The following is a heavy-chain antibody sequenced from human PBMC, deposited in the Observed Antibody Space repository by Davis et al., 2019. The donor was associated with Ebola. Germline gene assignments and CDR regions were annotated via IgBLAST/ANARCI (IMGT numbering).Heavy chain of an antibody. Sequence: PGGSLRLSCAASGFTFSSYWMTWVRQAPGQGLEWVATMSKDGSEQHYVDSVEGRFIISRDNTKNSLYLQMRSLRDDDTALYYCVRGGGLRYFDWILQPFDYWGQGTLVAVSS. V-gene: IGHV3-7*01. CDR2: MSKDGSEQ. J-gene: IGHJ4*02. CDR1: GFTFSSYW. CDR3: VRGGGLRYFDWILQPFDY. D-gene: IGHD3-9*01.